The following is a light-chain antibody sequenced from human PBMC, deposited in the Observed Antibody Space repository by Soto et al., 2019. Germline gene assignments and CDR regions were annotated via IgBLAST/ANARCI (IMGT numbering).Light chain of an antibody. Sequence: QSALTQPPSVSAAPGQKVTISCTGSTSNVGKNYVSWYQHLPGTAPKLLIYDNTKRHSGIPDRFSGSKSGTSATLGITGLQTGDEADYYCGTWDGSLSAGIFGTGTKVTVL. CDR3: GTWDGSLSAGI. J-gene: IGLJ1*01. CDR2: DNT. V-gene: IGLV1-51*01. CDR1: TSNVGKNY.